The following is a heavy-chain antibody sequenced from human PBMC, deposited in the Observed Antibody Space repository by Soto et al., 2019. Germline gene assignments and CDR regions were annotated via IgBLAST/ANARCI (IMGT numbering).Heavy chain of an antibody. CDR1: GFTFRTYA. D-gene: IGHD6-13*01. V-gene: IGHV3-30*01. CDR2: ISYHGTNK. J-gene: IGHJ4*02. Sequence: QVQLVESGGGVVQPGRSLRLSCAASGFTFRTYAMDWVRQAPGKGLEWVAVISYHGTNKYYADSVKGRFTISRDNSKNSLSRQMNSLRAEDTAVYYCARGDSNSWSDYWGQGTLVTVSS. CDR3: ARGDSNSWSDY.